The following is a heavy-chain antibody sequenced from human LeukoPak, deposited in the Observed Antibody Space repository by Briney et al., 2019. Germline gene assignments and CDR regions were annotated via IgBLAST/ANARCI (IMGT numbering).Heavy chain of an antibody. CDR1: GFTFSSYA. D-gene: IGHD6-19*01. V-gene: IGHV3-23*01. CDR3: ALLPAVAGFFDY. CDR2: ISGSGGST. J-gene: IGHJ4*02. Sequence: GGSLRLSCAASGFTFSSYAMSWVRQAPGKGLEWVSAISGSGGSTYYADSVKGRFTISRDNSKNTLYLQMNSLRAEDTAVYYCALLPAVAGFFDYWGQGTLVTVSS.